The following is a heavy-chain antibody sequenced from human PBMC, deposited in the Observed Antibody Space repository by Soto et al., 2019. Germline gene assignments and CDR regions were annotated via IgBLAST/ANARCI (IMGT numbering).Heavy chain of an antibody. CDR1: GFTFSSYG. D-gene: IGHD3-16*01. J-gene: IGHJ3*02. V-gene: IGHV3-30*03. Sequence: QVQLVESGGGVVQPGRSLRLSCAASGFTFSSYGMHWVRQAPGKGLEWVAVISYDGSNKYYADSVKGRFTISRDNSKNTLYLQMNSLRAEDTAVYYCASGRARLKLRDAFYIWGQGTMGPGFS. CDR3: ASGRARLKLRDAFYI. CDR2: ISYDGSNK.